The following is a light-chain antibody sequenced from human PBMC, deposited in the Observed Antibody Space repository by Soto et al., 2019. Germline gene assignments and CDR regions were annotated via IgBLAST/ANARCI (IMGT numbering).Light chain of an antibody. CDR1: SSDVGGYNY. CDR3: SSYTSSNTGVV. J-gene: IGLJ2*01. CDR2: EVS. Sequence: QSALTQPASVSGSPGQSITISCTGTSSDVGGYNYVSWHQQHPGKAPKLMIYEVSNRPSGVSNRFSGSKSGNTASLTISGLRAEDEADYYCSSYTSSNTGVVFGGGTKLTVL. V-gene: IGLV2-14*01.